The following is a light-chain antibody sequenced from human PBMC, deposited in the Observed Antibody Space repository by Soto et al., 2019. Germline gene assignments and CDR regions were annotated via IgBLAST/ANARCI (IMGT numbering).Light chain of an antibody. CDR1: SSDVGGYKY. CDR3: SSYTSSSSYD. Sequence: QPVLTQPASVTSSPGQSSTISCTRTSSDVGGYKYVSWYQQHPDKAPKLIIYDVTNRPSGISNRFSGSKSGNTASLTISGLQAEDEADYYCSSYTSSSSYDFGTGTKVTVL. V-gene: IGLV2-14*01. CDR2: DVT. J-gene: IGLJ1*01.